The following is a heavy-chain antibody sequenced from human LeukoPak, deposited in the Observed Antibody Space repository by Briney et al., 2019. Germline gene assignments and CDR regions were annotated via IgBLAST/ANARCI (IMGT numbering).Heavy chain of an antibody. CDR2: IYSSGST. D-gene: IGHD2-8*01. J-gene: IGHJ5*02. CDR1: GGSISSGSYY. Sequence: SETQSLTCTISGGSISSGSYYWSWIRQPAGKGLEWIGRIYSSGSTNYNPSLKSRVTISLDTSKNQFSLNLSSVTAADTAVYYCAREGDKYANWFDTWGQGTLVTVSS. V-gene: IGHV4-61*02. CDR3: AREGDKYANWFDT.